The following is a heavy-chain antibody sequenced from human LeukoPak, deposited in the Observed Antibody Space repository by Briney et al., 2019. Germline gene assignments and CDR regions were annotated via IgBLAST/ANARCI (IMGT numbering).Heavy chain of an antibody. D-gene: IGHD2-21*02. CDR3: ARGPYCGDCNFDY. CDR1: GGSISNYY. Sequence: AETLSLTCTVSGGSISNYYWSWIRQPAGKGLEWIGRIYTSGSTKYNPSLQSRVTMSVDTSKNQFALKLSSVTAADTAVYFCARGPYCGDCNFDYWGQATLVTV. CDR2: IYTSGST. V-gene: IGHV4-4*07. J-gene: IGHJ4*02.